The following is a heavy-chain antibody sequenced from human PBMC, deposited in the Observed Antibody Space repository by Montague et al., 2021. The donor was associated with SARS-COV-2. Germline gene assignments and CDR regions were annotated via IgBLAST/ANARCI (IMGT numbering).Heavy chain of an antibody. V-gene: IGHV4-4*07. Sequence: SETLSLTCTVSGDSISYFYWSWTRQPAGKGLEWIGRVSASGSTNYNPSLNSRVTMSVDTSKKQFSLRLSPVTAADTAVYYCARDVVAAPGTFDYWGQGTLATVSS. CDR3: ARDVVAAPGTFDY. CDR1: GDSISYFY. CDR2: VSASGST. J-gene: IGHJ4*02. D-gene: IGHD6-13*01.